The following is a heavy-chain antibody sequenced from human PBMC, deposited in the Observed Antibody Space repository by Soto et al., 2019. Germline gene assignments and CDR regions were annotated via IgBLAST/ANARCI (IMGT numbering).Heavy chain of an antibody. CDR2: INPGDGST. J-gene: IGHJ4*02. Sequence: QVQLVQSGAEVKRPGASVKVSCKASEYTFNTYYIHWVRQAPGQGLEWMAVINPGDGSTTYAQKFQGXXTXTXXTSTSTVYMDLGSLTSEDTAVYFCTRDLGGIYFDFWGQGTLVTVSS. D-gene: IGHD1-26*01. CDR1: EYTFNTYY. V-gene: IGHV1-46*02. CDR3: TRDLGGIYFDF.